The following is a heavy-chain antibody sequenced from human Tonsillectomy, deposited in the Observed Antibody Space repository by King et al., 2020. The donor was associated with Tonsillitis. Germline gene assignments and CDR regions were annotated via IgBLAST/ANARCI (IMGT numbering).Heavy chain of an antibody. Sequence: VQLVESGGGVVQPGRSLRLSCAASGFTFSSYAMHWVRQAPGKGLEWVAVISYDGSNKYYADSVKGRFTISRDNSKNTLYLQMNSLRAEDTAVYYCARDRIVETAMVLYYYSYGMDVWGQGTTVTVSS. J-gene: IGHJ6*02. V-gene: IGHV3-30-3*01. D-gene: IGHD5-18*01. CDR3: ARDRIVETAMVLYYYSYGMDV. CDR2: ISYDGSNK. CDR1: GFTFSSYA.